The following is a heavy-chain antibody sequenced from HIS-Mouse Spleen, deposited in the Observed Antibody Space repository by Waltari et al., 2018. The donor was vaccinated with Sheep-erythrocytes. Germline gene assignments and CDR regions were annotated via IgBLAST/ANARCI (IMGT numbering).Heavy chain of an antibody. CDR3: ARVASGATFDY. CDR2: ISSSSSYI. J-gene: IGHJ4*02. Sequence: EVKLVESGGGVVKPGGSLILPCVASGFPSSSYSMNWVRQAPGKGLVWVSSISSSSSYIYYADSVKGQFTISRDNAKNSLYLQMNSLRAEDTAVYYCARVASGATFDYWGQGTLVTVSS. D-gene: IGHD1-26*01. CDR1: GFPSSSYS. V-gene: IGHV3-21*01.